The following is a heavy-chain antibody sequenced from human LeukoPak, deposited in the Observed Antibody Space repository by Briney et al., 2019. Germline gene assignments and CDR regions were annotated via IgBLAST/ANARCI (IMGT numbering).Heavy chain of an antibody. CDR3: ARDRLLGQQLVPSFDY. D-gene: IGHD6-13*01. V-gene: IGHV1-18*01. CDR1: GYIFTSYG. J-gene: IGHJ4*02. Sequence: ASVKVSCKASGYIFTSYGISWVRQAPGQGLEWMGWISTYNGNTDYAQKVQGRVTMTTDTSTSTAYKELRNLRSDDTAVYYCARDRLLGQQLVPSFDYWGQGTLVAVSS. CDR2: ISTYNGNT.